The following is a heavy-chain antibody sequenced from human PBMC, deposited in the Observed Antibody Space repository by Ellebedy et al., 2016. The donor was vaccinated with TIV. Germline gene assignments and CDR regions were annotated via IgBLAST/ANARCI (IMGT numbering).Heavy chain of an antibody. CDR3: ARDDGYRTVDY. V-gene: IGHV3-43*01. CDR2: ISWDGSNT. CDR1: GFTFDDYI. Sequence: GESLKISXAASGFTFDDYIMHWVRQAPGKGLEWVSLISWDGSNTNYADSVKGRFTISRDNAKNSLYLQMNSLRAEDTAVYYCARDDGYRTVDYWGQGTLVTVSS. J-gene: IGHJ4*02. D-gene: IGHD1-14*01.